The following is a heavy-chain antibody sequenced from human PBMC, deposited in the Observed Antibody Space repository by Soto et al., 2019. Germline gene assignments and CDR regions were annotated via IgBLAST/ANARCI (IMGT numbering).Heavy chain of an antibody. D-gene: IGHD3-10*01. CDR3: TTGLYGSGSSGGMDV. CDR1: GFTFSNAW. Sequence: SCTASGFTFSNAWMSWVRQAPGKGLEWVGRIKRKTDGGTTDYAAPVKGRFTISRDDSKNTLYLLMNSLKTGDTAVYYCTTGLYGSGSSGGMDVWGQGTTVTV. J-gene: IGHJ6*02. V-gene: IGHV3-15*01. CDR2: IKRKTDGGTT.